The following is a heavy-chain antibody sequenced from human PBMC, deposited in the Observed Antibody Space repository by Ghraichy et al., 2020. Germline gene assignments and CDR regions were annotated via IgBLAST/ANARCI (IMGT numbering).Heavy chain of an antibody. D-gene: IGHD2-8*02. CDR3: AKEGGPYSTGSAVDY. CDR2: ISNSGAGT. J-gene: IGHJ4*02. Sequence: GGSLRLSCAASGFTFISYAMTWVRQAPGKGLDWVSTISNSGAGTYYADSVKGRFTISRDNSKNTLYLQMNNLRADDTAVYYCAKEGGPYSTGSAVDYWGQGTLVAVSS. CDR1: GFTFISYA. V-gene: IGHV3-23*01.